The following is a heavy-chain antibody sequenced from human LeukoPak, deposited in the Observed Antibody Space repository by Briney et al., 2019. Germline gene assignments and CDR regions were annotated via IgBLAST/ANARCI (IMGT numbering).Heavy chain of an antibody. D-gene: IGHD3-10*01. V-gene: IGHV1-18*04. CDR3: ARDRSSSDY. CDR2: ISAYNGNT. Sequence: GASVKVSCKASGYTFSNYIISWVRQAPGQGLEWMGCISAYNGNTNYAQRLQGRVTMTSDTSTSTAYMELRSLRSDDTAVYYCARDRSSSDYWGQGTLVTVSS. J-gene: IGHJ4*02. CDR1: GYTFSNYI.